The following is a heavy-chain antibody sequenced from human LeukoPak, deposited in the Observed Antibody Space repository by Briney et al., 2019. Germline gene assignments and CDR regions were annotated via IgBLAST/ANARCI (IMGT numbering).Heavy chain of an antibody. CDR3: ARDLVGYCSSTSCYDVRGGY. D-gene: IGHD2-2*03. CDR1: GYTFTSYG. CDR2: ISAYTGNT. V-gene: IGHV1-18*01. Sequence: ASVKVSCKASGYTFTSYGISWVRQAPGQGLEWMGWISAYTGNTNYAQKLQGRVTMTTDTSTSTAYMELRSLRSDDTAVYYCARDLVGYCSSTSCYDVRGGYWGQGTLVTVSS. J-gene: IGHJ4*02.